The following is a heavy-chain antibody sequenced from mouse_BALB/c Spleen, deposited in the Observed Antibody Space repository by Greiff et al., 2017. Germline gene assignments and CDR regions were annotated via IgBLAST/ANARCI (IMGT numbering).Heavy chain of an antibody. J-gene: IGHJ3*01. Sequence: VQLQESGPGLVQPSQSLSITCTVSGFSLTSYGVHWVRQSPGKGLEWLGVIWSGGSTDYNAAFISRLSISKDNSKSQVFFKMNSLQANDTAIYYCARRDYDYDGGFAYWGQGTLVTVSA. D-gene: IGHD2-4*01. CDR2: IWSGGST. CDR3: ARRDYDYDGGFAY. V-gene: IGHV2-2*02. CDR1: GFSLTSYG.